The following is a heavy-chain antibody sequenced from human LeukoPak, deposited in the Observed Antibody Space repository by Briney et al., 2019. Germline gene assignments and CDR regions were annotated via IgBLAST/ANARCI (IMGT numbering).Heavy chain of an antibody. V-gene: IGHV4-34*01. D-gene: IGHD5-24*01. CDR3: ARGGREMAPIDY. CDR1: GGSFSGYY. J-gene: IGHJ4*02. Sequence: SETLSLTCAVYGGSFSGYYWSWIRQPPGKELEWIGEINHSGSTNYNPSLKSRVTISVDTSKNQFSLKLSSVTAADTAVYYCARGGREMAPIDYWGQGTLVTVSS. CDR2: INHSGST.